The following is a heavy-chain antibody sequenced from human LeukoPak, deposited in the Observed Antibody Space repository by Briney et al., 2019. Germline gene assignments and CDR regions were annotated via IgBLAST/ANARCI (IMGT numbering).Heavy chain of an antibody. CDR3: AKDYPVAGPTHDAFDI. Sequence: GGSLRLSCAASGFTFSSYAMHWVRQAPGKGLEWVAVISYDGSNKYYADSVKGRFTISRDNSKNTLYLQMNSLRAEDTAVYYCAKDYPVAGPTHDAFDIWGQGTMVTVSS. CDR1: GFTFSSYA. J-gene: IGHJ3*02. D-gene: IGHD6-19*01. CDR2: ISYDGSNK. V-gene: IGHV3-30*04.